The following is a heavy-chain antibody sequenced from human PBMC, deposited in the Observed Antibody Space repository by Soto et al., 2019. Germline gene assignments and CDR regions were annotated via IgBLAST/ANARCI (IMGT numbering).Heavy chain of an antibody. CDR1: GFTFSDYY. CDR2: ISSSGSTI. V-gene: IGHV3-11*01. CDR3: ARVAVTIYYYYMDV. J-gene: IGHJ6*03. Sequence: PGGSLRLSCAASGFTFSDYYMSWIRQAPGKGLEWVSYISSSGSTIYYADSVKGRFTISRDNAKNSLYLQMNSLRAEDTAVYYCARVAVTIYYYYMDVWGKGTTVTVSS. D-gene: IGHD4-17*01.